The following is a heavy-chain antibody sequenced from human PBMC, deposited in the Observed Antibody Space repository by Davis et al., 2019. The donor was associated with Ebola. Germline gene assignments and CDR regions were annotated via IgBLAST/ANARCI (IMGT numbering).Heavy chain of an antibody. J-gene: IGHJ3*01. CDR3: AHSVGRVTESAAFDL. CDR1: GFSLSTSGVS. Sequence: SGPTLVKPTQTLTLTCTFSGFSLSTSGVSVGWIRQPPGKALEWLALIYWNDDKRYSPSLKTRLIIAKDTSKNQVVLRMTNMGPVDTAAYYCAHSVGRVTESAAFDLWGQGTMVTVSS. V-gene: IGHV2-5*01. CDR2: IYWNDDK. D-gene: IGHD2-21*02.